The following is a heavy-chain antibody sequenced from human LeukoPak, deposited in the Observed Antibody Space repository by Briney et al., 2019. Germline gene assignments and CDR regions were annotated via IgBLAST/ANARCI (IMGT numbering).Heavy chain of an antibody. D-gene: IGHD1-26*01. J-gene: IGHJ4*02. CDR3: ARVSGSYYVFDY. Sequence: SETLSLTCTVSGVSISRGGYYWSWIRQHPGKGLEWIGYIYYSGSTYYNPSLKSRVTISVDTSKNQFSLKLSSVTAADTAVYYCARVSGSYYVFDYWGQGTLVTVSS. V-gene: IGHV4-31*03. CDR1: GVSISRGGYY. CDR2: IYYSGST.